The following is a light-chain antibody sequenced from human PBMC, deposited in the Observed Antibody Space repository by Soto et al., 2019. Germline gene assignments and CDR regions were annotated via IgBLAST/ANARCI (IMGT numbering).Light chain of an antibody. Sequence: DIVLTQSPLSLPVTPGEPASISCRSSQSLLHRNGNIYLDWYLQKPGQSPQLLIYLGSIWASGVPDRFSGSGSGTDFTLKITRVEAEDVGVYSCMQAIQAPRTFGLGTKVEIK. CDR2: LGS. CDR3: MQAIQAPRT. J-gene: IGKJ1*01. V-gene: IGKV2-28*01. CDR1: QSLLHRNGNIY.